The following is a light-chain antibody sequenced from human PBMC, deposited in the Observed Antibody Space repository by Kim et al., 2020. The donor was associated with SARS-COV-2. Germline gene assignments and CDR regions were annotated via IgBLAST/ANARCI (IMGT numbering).Light chain of an antibody. CDR1: DLGDKY. CDR3: QTWDSISGV. J-gene: IGLJ2*01. V-gene: IGLV3-1*01. CDR2: QDN. Sequence: SYELTQPPSVSVSPGQTASITCSGDDLGDKYTSWYQQKSGQSPVLVIYQDNKRPSGIPERFSGSNSGNTATLTISGTQAMDEADYYCQTWDSISGVFGGGTQLTVL.